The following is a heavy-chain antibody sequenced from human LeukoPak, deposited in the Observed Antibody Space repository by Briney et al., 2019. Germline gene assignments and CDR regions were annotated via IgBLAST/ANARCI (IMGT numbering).Heavy chain of an antibody. CDR3: ARKTGITGTPYASFDY. CDR1: SGSFSGYY. CDR2: INHSGST. J-gene: IGHJ4*02. D-gene: IGHD1-20*01. V-gene: IGHV4-34*01. Sequence: SETLSLTCAVYSGSFSGYYWSWIRQPPGKGLEWIGEINHSGSTNYNPSLKSRVTISVDTSKNQFSLKLSSVTAAGTAVYYCARKTGITGTPYASFDYWGRGTLVTVSS.